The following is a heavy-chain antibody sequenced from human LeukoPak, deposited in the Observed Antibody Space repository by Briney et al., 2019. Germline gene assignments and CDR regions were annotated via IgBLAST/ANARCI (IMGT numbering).Heavy chain of an antibody. J-gene: IGHJ4*02. Sequence: PGGSLRLSCAASGFTVSSNYMSWVRQAPGKGLEWVGRIKSKTDGGTTDYAAPVKGRFTISRDDSKNTLYLQMNSLKTEDTAVYYCTTDGYDYVWGSYRQVDYWGQGTLVTVSS. V-gene: IGHV3-15*01. CDR2: IKSKTDGGTT. D-gene: IGHD3-16*02. CDR1: GFTVSSNY. CDR3: TTDGYDYVWGSYRQVDY.